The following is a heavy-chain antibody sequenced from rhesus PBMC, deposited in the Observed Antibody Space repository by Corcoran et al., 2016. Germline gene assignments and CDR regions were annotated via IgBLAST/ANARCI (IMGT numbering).Heavy chain of an antibody. CDR1: GGSVSSSNW. CDR3: ARGRGGSYYYGFDS. Sequence: QVQLQESGPGLVKPSETLSLTCAVYGGSVSSSNWWSWIRQPPGKGLEWIGYISGSSGSTYYNPYPKSRVTISTDPFKNQFSLKLSSVTAADTAVDYCARGRGGSYYYGFDSWGQGVVVTVSS. V-gene: IGHV4-65*01. CDR2: ISGSSGST. D-gene: IGHD3-16*01. J-gene: IGHJ6*01.